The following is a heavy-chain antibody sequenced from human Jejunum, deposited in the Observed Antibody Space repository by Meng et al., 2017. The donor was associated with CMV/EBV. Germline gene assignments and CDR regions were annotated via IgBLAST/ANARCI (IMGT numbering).Heavy chain of an antibody. J-gene: IGHJ4*02. D-gene: IGHD1-26*01. Sequence: SCAASGFTFSSYGMNWVRQAPGKGLEWVSSITKSSSNTYDADSVKGRFTISRDNAKNSLYLQMNSLRAEDTAVYYCARDLWEGFDYWGQGTLVTVSS. CDR3: ARDLWEGFDY. CDR2: ITKSSSNT. V-gene: IGHV3-21*01. CDR1: GFTFSSYG.